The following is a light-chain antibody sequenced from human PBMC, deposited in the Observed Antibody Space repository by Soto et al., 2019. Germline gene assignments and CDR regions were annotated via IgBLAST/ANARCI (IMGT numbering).Light chain of an antibody. CDR3: QQCGSSPS. CDR1: QSVSSSH. J-gene: IGKJ1*01. V-gene: IGKV3-20*01. CDR2: DTS. Sequence: EIVLTQSPGTLSLSPGERATLSCRASQSVSSSHLAWCQQKPGQAPRLLIYDTSSRATGIPDRFSGSGSGTDFTLAISRLEPEDFAVYYCQQCGSSPSFGQGTKVELK.